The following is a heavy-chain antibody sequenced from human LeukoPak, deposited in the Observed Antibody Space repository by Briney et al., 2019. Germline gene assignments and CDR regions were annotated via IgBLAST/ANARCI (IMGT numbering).Heavy chain of an antibody. CDR3: VRAHSIHNYHYGIDV. J-gene: IGHJ6*02. D-gene: IGHD3-3*01. V-gene: IGHV3-64*01. CDR2: ISSNGNSP. CDR1: GFTFSDFA. Sequence: GGSLRLSCAASGFTFSDFAMHWLRQAPGKGLEYVSTISSNGNSPYYANSVKGRFTISRDNSKNTLYLQMGSLRADDTAVYYCVRAHSIHNYHYGIDVWGHGATATVSS.